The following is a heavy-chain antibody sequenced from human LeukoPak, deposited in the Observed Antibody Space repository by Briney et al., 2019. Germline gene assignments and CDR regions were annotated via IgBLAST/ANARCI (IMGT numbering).Heavy chain of an antibody. J-gene: IGHJ4*02. CDR1: GGSISTYY. V-gene: IGHV4-59*01. D-gene: IGHD3-22*01. CDR2: IYYSGST. Sequence: SETLSLTCTVSGGSISTYYWSWIRQPPGKGLEWLGYIYYSGSTNYNPSLKSRVTISVDTSKNRFSLKLSSVTAADTAVYYCARARSSGYYSFVYWGQGTLVTVSS. CDR3: ARARSSGYYSFVY.